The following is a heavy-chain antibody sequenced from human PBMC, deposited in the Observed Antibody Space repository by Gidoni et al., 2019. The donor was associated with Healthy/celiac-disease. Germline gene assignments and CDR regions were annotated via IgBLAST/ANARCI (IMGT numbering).Heavy chain of an antibody. CDR2: IYSGGST. J-gene: IGHJ5*02. Sequence: EVQLVESGGGLIQPGGSLRLSCAASGFTVSSNYMSWVRQAPGKGLEWVSVIYSGGSTYYADSVKGRFTISRDNSKNTLYLQMNSLRAEDTAVYYCAKLVVPPKGGFDPWGQGTLVTVSS. V-gene: IGHV3-53*01. D-gene: IGHD2-2*01. CDR1: GFTVSSNY. CDR3: AKLVVPPKGGFDP.